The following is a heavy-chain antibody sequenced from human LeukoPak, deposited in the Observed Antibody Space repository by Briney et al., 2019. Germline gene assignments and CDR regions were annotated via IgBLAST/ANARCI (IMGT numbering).Heavy chain of an antibody. CDR3: ARGRNSYSPPFVF. Sequence: ASVKVSCKASGYTFSTYSMHWVRQAPGQGLEWMGIINPTGDSTNYAQRFQGRVNMTRDTSTSTVFLDLSSLRSEDTAVYYCARGRNSYSPPFVFWGQGTLVIVSS. CDR1: GYTFSTYS. D-gene: IGHD4-11*01. V-gene: IGHV1-46*01. CDR2: INPTGDST. J-gene: IGHJ4*02.